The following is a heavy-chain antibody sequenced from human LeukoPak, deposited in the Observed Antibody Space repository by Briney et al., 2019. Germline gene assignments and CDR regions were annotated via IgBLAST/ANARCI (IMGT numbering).Heavy chain of an antibody. V-gene: IGHV4-4*02. CDR2: IHHSGST. CDR3: ARGLYGSDSY. CDR1: GASVGSSNW. J-gene: IGHJ4*02. Sequence: SETLSLTCAVSGASVGSSNWWIWVRQPPKKGLEWIGEIHHSGSTNYNPSLKSRVTMSVDTSKNQISLRLSSVTAADTAVYYCARGLYGSDSYWGQGNLVTVSS. D-gene: IGHD6-19*01.